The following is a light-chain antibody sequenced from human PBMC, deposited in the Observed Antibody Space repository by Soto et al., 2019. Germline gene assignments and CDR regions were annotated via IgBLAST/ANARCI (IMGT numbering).Light chain of an antibody. CDR3: SSYTTISTRV. CDR1: SSDVGGYNY. Sequence: QPVLTQPASVSGSPGQSITISCAGTSSDVGGYNYVSWYQHHPGKAPKLMIYDVSSRPAEVSNRFSGSKSGNTASLTISGLQDEDEAVYYCSSYTTISTRVFGGGTKLTVL. CDR2: DVS. V-gene: IGLV2-14*01. J-gene: IGLJ3*02.